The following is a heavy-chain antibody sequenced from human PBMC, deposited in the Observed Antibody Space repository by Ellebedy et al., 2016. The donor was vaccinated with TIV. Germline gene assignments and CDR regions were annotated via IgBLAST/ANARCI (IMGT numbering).Heavy chain of an antibody. CDR1: GFSFRSYW. V-gene: IGHV3-7*01. J-gene: IGHJ5*02. CDR3: ARRGSYGDYAVQINSWFDP. CDR2: IYQDGSDE. Sequence: PGGSLRPSCAASGFSFRSYWMSWVRQAPGKGLEWVANIYQDGSDEYYVDSVKGRFTISRDNDNKALFLQRNSLRVEDTAVYYCARRGSYGDYAVQINSWFDPWGRGTLVTVSS. D-gene: IGHD4-17*01.